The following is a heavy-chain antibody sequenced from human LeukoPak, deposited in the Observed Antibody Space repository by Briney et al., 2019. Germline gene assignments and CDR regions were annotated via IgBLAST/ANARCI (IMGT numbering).Heavy chain of an antibody. CDR3: AREKMEVGYYGLDV. CDR2: IIPILNIP. D-gene: IGHD1-1*01. J-gene: IGHJ6*02. Sequence: GASVKVSCKASGGTFDNYAMNWVRQAPGQGLEWMGRIIPILNIPNYAQKLQGRVTIAADKSTSTAYMELSSLRSDDTAVYYCAREKMEVGYYGLDVWGQGTTVTVSS. V-gene: IGHV1-69*04. CDR1: GGTFDNYA.